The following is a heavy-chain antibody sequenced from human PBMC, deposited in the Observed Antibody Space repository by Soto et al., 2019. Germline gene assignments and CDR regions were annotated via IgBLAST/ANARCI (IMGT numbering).Heavy chain of an antibody. V-gene: IGHV4-34*01. J-gene: IGHJ6*02. Sequence: TDTLGVTSPVYCMSFSCSHCWASRDPPANRLEWIGEINHSGSTNYNPSLKSRVTISVDTSKNQFSLKLSSVTAADTAVYYCARGRWFGELFRLAYYYYDGMDVWGQGTTVT. CDR2: INHSGST. CDR3: ARGRWFGELFRLAYYYYDGMDV. D-gene: IGHD3-10*01. CDR1: CMSFSCSH.